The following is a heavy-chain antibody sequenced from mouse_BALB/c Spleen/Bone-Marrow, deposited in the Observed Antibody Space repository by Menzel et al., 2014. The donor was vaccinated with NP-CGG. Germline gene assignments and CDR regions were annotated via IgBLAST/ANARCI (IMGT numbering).Heavy chain of an antibody. Sequence: EVHLVESGGGLVQPGGSLRLSCATSGFTFTDYYMSWVRQPPGKALEWLGFIRNKANGYTTEYSASVKGRFTISRDNSQSILYLQMNTLRAEDSATYYCATGWFAYWGQGTPVTVSA. J-gene: IGHJ3*01. CDR1: GFTFTDYY. V-gene: IGHV7-3*02. CDR3: ATGWFAY. CDR2: IRNKANGYTT.